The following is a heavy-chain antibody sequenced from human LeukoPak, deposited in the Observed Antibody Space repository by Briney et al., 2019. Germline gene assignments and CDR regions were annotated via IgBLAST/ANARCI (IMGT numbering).Heavy chain of an antibody. D-gene: IGHD2-2*01. CDR1: GYTFSSYA. Sequence: GASQRLSCAASGYTFSSYAMSWVRQSTGKGLEWVSAISGSGGSTYYADSVKGRFTISRDNSKNTLYLQMNSLRAEDTAVYYCAKSIVVVPAAIFDYWGQGTLVTVSS. V-gene: IGHV3-23*01. J-gene: IGHJ4*02. CDR2: ISGSGGST. CDR3: AKSIVVVPAAIFDY.